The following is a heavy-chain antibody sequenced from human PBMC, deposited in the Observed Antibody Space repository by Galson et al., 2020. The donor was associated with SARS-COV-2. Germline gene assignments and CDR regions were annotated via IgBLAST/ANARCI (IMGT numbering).Heavy chain of an antibody. Sequence: ETSETLSLTCTVSGGSISSYYWSWIRQPPGKGLEWIGYIYYSGSTNYNPSLKSRVTISVDTSKNQFSLKLSSVTAADTAVYYCARHLYDSSGYYYEGAFDSWGQGTMVTVSS. V-gene: IGHV4-59*08. CDR3: ARHLYDSSGYYYEGAFDS. J-gene: IGHJ3*02. CDR1: GGSISSYY. CDR2: IYYSGST. D-gene: IGHD3-22*01.